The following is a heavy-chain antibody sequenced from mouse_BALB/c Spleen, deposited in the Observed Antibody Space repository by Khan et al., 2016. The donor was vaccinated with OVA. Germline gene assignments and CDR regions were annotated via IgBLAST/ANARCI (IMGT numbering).Heavy chain of an antibody. Sequence: DVKLQESGPGLVKPSQSLSLTCTVTGYSITSGYAWNWIRQFPGNKLEWMGYISYSGVTSYTPFLKSRISITRDTSKNQFFLQLTSVTTEDTATYYCARGNYYGYYFDYWGQGTTLTVSS. CDR2: ISYSGVT. V-gene: IGHV3-2*02. CDR3: ARGNYYGYYFDY. J-gene: IGHJ2*01. D-gene: IGHD1-1*01. CDR1: GYSITSGYA.